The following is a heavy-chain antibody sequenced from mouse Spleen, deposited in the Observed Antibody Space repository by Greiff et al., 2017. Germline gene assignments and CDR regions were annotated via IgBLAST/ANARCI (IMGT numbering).Heavy chain of an antibody. V-gene: IGHV1-64*01. D-gene: IGHD2-14*01. Sequence: QVQLQQPGAELVKPGASVKLSCKASGYTFTSYWMHWVKQRPGQGLEWIGMIHPNSGSTNYNEKFKSKATLTVDKSSSTAYMQLSSLTSEDSAVYYCARSGRYDDGLYYFDYWGQGTTLTVSS. CDR3: ARSGRYDDGLYYFDY. CDR1: GYTFTSYW. CDR2: IHPNSGST. J-gene: IGHJ2*01.